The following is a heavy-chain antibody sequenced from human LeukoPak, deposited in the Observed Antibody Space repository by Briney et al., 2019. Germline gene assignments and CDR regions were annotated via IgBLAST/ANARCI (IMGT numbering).Heavy chain of an antibody. V-gene: IGHV3-30*03. J-gene: IGHJ3*02. Sequence: PGGSLRLSCAASGFTFSSYSMNWLRQAPGKGLEWVALISSDGSNIKYSDSVKGRFTIFRDNSKNTLYLQMSSLRSEDTAVYYCATDFRVTEELWFGELWNAFDIWGQGIVVTVSS. D-gene: IGHD3-10*01. CDR2: ISSDGSNI. CDR3: ATDFRVTEELWFGELWNAFDI. CDR1: GFTFSSYS.